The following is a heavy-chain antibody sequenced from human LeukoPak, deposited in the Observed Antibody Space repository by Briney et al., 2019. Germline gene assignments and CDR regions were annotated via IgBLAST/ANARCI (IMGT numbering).Heavy chain of an antibody. CDR2: IYPGDSDT. V-gene: IGHV5-51*01. CDR1: GYSFTSYW. J-gene: IGHJ4*02. D-gene: IGHD3-22*01. CDR3: ARPDYYDSSGYFFDY. Sequence: GESLKISCQGSGYSFTSYWIGWVRQMPGKGLEWMGIIYPGDSDTRYSPSFQGQVTISADKSISTAYLQWSSLKASDTAMYYCARPDYYDSSGYFFDYWGQGTLVTVSS.